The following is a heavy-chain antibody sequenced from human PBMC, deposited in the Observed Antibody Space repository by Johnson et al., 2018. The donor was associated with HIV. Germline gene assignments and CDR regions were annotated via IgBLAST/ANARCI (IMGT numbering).Heavy chain of an antibody. V-gene: IGHV3-30*04. CDR3: VRGEEGAFDI. CDR2: ISYDGSNK. J-gene: IGHJ3*02. CDR1: GFTFSSYA. Sequence: QVQLVESGGGVVQPGRSPRLSCAASGFTFSSYAMHWVRQAPGKGLEWVAVISYDGSNKYYADSVKGRFTISRDNSKNTLYLQMTSLTAEDTAVFSCVRGEEGAFDIWGQ.